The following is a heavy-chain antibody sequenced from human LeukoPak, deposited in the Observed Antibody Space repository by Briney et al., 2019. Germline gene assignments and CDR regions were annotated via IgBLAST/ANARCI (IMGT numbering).Heavy chain of an antibody. CDR3: ARYTAMVLDWFDP. D-gene: IGHD5-18*01. V-gene: IGHV4-39*01. J-gene: IGHJ5*02. CDR1: GGSISSSSYY. CDR2: IYYSGST. Sequence: SETLSLTCTVSGGSISSSSYYWGWIRQPPGKGLEWIGSIYYSGSTYYNPSLKSRVTISVDTSKNQFSLKLSSATAADTAVYYCARYTAMVLDWFDPWGQGTLVTVSP.